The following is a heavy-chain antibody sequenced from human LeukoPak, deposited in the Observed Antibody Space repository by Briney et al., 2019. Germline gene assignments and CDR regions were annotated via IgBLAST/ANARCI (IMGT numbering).Heavy chain of an antibody. D-gene: IGHD2-2*01. Sequence: GGSLRLSCAASGFTFSSYAMSWVRQAPGKGLEWVSSIGGSGDNTFYADSVKDRFTISRDNSKNTLFLQMNSLRAEDTAVYYCARVGTSWAFDYWGQGILVTVSS. CDR2: IGGSGDNT. V-gene: IGHV3-23*01. CDR1: GFTFSSYA. CDR3: ARVGTSWAFDY. J-gene: IGHJ4*02.